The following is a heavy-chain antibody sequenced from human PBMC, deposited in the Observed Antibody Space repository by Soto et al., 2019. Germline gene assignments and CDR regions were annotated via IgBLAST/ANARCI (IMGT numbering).Heavy chain of an antibody. Sequence: SETLSLTCTVSGGSISSGGYYWSWIRQHPGKGLEWIGYIYYSGSTYYNPSLKSRVTISVDTSKNQFSLKLSSVTAADTAVYYCARAPFWGCSGGSCYSGGIDYWGQGTLVTVSS. V-gene: IGHV4-31*03. J-gene: IGHJ4*02. CDR3: ARAPFWGCSGGSCYSGGIDY. D-gene: IGHD2-15*01. CDR2: IYYSGST. CDR1: GGSISSGGYY.